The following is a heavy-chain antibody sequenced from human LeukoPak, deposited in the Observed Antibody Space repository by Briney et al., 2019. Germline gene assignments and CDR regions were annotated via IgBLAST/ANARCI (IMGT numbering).Heavy chain of an antibody. CDR2: IYYSGRT. CDR1: GGSISSSSYY. Sequence: SETLSLTCTVSGGSISSSSYYWGLIRQPPGEGLEWIGSIYYSGRTYYNPSLKSRVTISVDTSKNQFSLKLISVTAADTAVYYCARQPKRAYSGYDGWGGYGDYFDYWGQGTLVTVSS. J-gene: IGHJ4*02. D-gene: IGHD5-12*01. V-gene: IGHV4-39*01. CDR3: ARQPKRAYSGYDGWGGYGDYFDY.